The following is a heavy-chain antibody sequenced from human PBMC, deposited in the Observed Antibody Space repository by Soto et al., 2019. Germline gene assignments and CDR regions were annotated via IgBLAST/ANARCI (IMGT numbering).Heavy chain of an antibody. D-gene: IGHD1-26*01. Sequence: QVQLVQSGAEVREPGASVKVSCKASGYSSTSLDINWVRQTAGQGLEWMGWMQPSTGRTGYAQKFQGRVTMTRDTSINTAYMELTTLTSDDPAFYYCARGVSAGVDYWGQGTLVTVSS. V-gene: IGHV1-8*01. CDR3: ARGVSAGVDY. J-gene: IGHJ4*02. CDR2: MQPSTGRT. CDR1: GYSSTSLD.